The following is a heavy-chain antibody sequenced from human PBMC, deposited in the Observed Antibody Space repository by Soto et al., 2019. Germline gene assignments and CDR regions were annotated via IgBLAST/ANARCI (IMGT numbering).Heavy chain of an antibody. CDR2: TSSDGTDN. V-gene: IGHV3-30*04. Sequence: QVQLVESGGGVILPGGSLRLSCAASGFTFSSYAMHWVRQAPGTGPEWVAATSSDGTDNYYADSVSGRFTISRDNSKNTSYMQMNSLRSEDAAVYYCARTYECAKSDCYRAFDIWGQGTMVTVSS. CDR3: ARTYECAKSDCYRAFDI. D-gene: IGHD2-21*02. J-gene: IGHJ3*02. CDR1: GFTFSSYA.